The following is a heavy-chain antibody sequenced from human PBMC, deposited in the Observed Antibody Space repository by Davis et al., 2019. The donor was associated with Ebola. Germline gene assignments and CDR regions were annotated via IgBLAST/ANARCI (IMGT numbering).Heavy chain of an antibody. J-gene: IGHJ6*04. V-gene: IGHV4-59*01. CDR1: GGSISSYY. Sequence: MPSETLSLTCSVSGGSISSYYCSWIRQPPGRGLEWIGYIYYSGSTNYNPSLKSRVTISVDTSKNQFSLKLSSVTAADTAVYYCAREWCGYYGSGSCGMDVWGKGTTVTVSS. D-gene: IGHD3-10*01. CDR3: AREWCGYYGSGSCGMDV. CDR2: IYYSGST.